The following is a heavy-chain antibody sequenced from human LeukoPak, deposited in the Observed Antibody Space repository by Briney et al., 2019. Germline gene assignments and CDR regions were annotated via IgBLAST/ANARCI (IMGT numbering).Heavy chain of an antibody. CDR1: GFTVSSYA. Sequence: PGRSLRLSCAASGFTVSSYAMHWVCQAPGKGLEWVAVISYDGSNKYYADSVKGRFTISRDSSKNTLYLQMNSLRAEDTAVYYCARDVSATAPFDYWGQGTLVTVSS. D-gene: IGHD4-11*01. CDR3: ARDVSATAPFDY. J-gene: IGHJ4*02. V-gene: IGHV3-30*04. CDR2: ISYDGSNK.